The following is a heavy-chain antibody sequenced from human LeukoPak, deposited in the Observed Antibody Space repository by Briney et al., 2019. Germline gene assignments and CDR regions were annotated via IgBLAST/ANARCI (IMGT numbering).Heavy chain of an antibody. Sequence: GASVKVSCKASGYTFTSYGISWVRQAPGQGLEWMGWISAYNGNTNYAQKLQGRVTMTTDTSTSTAYMELRSLRSDDTAVYYCARARAPYYYDSSGPFDYWGQGTLVTVSS. V-gene: IGHV1-18*01. D-gene: IGHD3-22*01. CDR1: GYTFTSYG. J-gene: IGHJ4*02. CDR3: ARARAPYYYDSSGPFDY. CDR2: ISAYNGNT.